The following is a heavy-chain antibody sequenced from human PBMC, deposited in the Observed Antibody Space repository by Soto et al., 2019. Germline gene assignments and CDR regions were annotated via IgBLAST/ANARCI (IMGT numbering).Heavy chain of an antibody. Sequence: QVQLVESGGGVVQPGGSLRLSCAASGFTFYNYGMHWVRQAPGKGLEWVAGIWHDASNKYYAGSVKGRFTISRDNSKNMLYLQMNSLRADDTAAYYCAREAGYQETLGQQLRDCWGQGMMVTVSS. CDR3: AREAGYQETLGQQLRDC. CDR2: IWHDASNK. CDR1: GFTFYNYG. V-gene: IGHV3-33*01. J-gene: IGHJ4*02. D-gene: IGHD6-13*01.